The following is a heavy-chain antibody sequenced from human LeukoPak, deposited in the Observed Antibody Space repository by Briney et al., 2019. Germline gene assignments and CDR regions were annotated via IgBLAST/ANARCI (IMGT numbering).Heavy chain of an antibody. CDR1: GFTFDDYG. D-gene: IGHD3-22*01. CDR2: INWNGGST. Sequence: GGSLRLSCAASGFTFDDYGMSWVRQAPGKGLEWVSGINWNGGSTGYADSVKSRFTISRDNAKNSLYLQMNSLRAEDTALYYCARAGDSSGYYLDGAFDIWGQGTMVTVSS. V-gene: IGHV3-20*04. CDR3: ARAGDSSGYYLDGAFDI. J-gene: IGHJ3*02.